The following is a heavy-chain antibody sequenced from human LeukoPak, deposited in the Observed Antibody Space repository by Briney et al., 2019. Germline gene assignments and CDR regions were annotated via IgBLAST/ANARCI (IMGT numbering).Heavy chain of an antibody. V-gene: IGHV3-23*01. CDR2: ISGSDTST. CDR3: AKEGYDFWSTYSRTHFDY. CDR1: GFTFSNYA. Sequence: GGSLRLSCAASGFTFSNYAMNWVRQAPGKGLEWVSGISGSDTSTYYTDSVRDRFTISRDTSKNTLYLQMNSLRAEDTAVYYCAKEGYDFWSTYSRTHFDYWGQGTLVTVSS. J-gene: IGHJ4*02. D-gene: IGHD3-3*01.